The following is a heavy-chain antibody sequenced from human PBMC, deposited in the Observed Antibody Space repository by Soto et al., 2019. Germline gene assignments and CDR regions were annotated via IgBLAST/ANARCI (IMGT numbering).Heavy chain of an antibody. Sequence: YPRPSCAATVSTFSSYVLSWFRVAPLHVLQWRGFIRSKADGGTTEYAASVKGRFTISRDDSKSIAYLQMNSLKTEDTAVYYCTRPGYSSGWPNYYYYRMDVWGQGTTVT. CDR2: IRSKADGGTT. V-gene: IGHV3-49*03. J-gene: IGHJ6*02. D-gene: IGHD6-19*01. CDR1: VSTFSSYV. CDR3: TRPGYSSGWPNYYYYRMDV.